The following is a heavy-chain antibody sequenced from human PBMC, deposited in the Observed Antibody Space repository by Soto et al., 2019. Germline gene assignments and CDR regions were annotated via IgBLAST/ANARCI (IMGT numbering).Heavy chain of an antibody. J-gene: IGHJ4*02. CDR1: GFSLSTSGVG. CDR2: IYWHDDK. V-gene: IGHV2-5*01. D-gene: IGHD3-3*01. CDR3: AHATYYDFWSGSPPLNH. Sequence: QITLKESGPTLVKPTQTLTLTCTFSGFSLSTSGVGVGWIRQPPGRALEWLALIYWHDDKRYSPSLKSRRTITKDPSKNQVVLTMTNMDPVDTATYYCAHATYYDFWSGSPPLNHRGQGTLVPVSS.